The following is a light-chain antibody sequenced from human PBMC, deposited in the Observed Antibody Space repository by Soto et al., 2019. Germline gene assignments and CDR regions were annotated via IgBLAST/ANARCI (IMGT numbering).Light chain of an antibody. CDR3: QQYGSSPRT. CDR1: QSVSSSY. Sequence: EIVLTQSPGTLSLSPRERATLSCRASQSVSSSYLAWYQQKPGQAPRLLIYGASSRATGIPDRSSGSGSGTDFTLTISRLEPEDFAVYYCQQYGSSPRTFGQGTKVEIK. V-gene: IGKV3-20*01. J-gene: IGKJ1*01. CDR2: GAS.